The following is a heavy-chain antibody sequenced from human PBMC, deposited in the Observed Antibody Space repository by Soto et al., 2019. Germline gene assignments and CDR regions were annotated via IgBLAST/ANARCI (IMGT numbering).Heavy chain of an antibody. Sequence: QLQLQESGPGLVKPSETLSLTCTVSGGFISTSSYYWGWVRQPPGKGLEWIGTIYYTGYTYYNPPLKRRVAMSVVTSKDHFSLNLTSVIAADTAIYYCASSAIAVNGLFDQWGLGTLVTVSS. V-gene: IGHV4-39*02. J-gene: IGHJ4*02. D-gene: IGHD6-19*01. CDR1: GGFISTSSYY. CDR2: IYYTGYT. CDR3: ASSAIAVNGLFDQ.